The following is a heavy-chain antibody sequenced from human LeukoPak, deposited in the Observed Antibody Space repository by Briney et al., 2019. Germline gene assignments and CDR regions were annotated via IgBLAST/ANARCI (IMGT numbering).Heavy chain of an antibody. V-gene: IGHV3-13*01. CDR3: ARETGYSSSRYYYYGMDV. CDR1: GFTFSSYD. D-gene: IGHD6-13*01. J-gene: IGHJ6*02. CDR2: IGTAGDT. Sequence: AGGSLRLSCADTGFTFSSYDMHWVRQATGKGLEWVSAIGTAGDTYYPGSVKGRFTISRENAKNSLYLQMNSLRAGDTAVYYCARETGYSSSRYYYYGMDVWGQGTTVTVSS.